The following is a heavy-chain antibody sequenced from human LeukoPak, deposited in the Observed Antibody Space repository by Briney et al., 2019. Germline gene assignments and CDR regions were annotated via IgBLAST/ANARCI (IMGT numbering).Heavy chain of an antibody. J-gene: IGHJ4*02. Sequence: GASVKVSCKASGGTFSSYAISWVRQAPGQGLEWMGGIIPIFGTANYAQKFQGRVTITADKSTSTAYMELSSLRSEDTAVYYCATVAAAGSYFDYWGQGTLVTVSS. CDR2: IIPIFGTA. V-gene: IGHV1-69*06. D-gene: IGHD6-13*01. CDR3: ATVAAAGSYFDY. CDR1: GGTFSSYA.